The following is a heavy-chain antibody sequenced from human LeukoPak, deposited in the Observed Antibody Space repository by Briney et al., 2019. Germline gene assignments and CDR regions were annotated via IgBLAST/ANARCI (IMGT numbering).Heavy chain of an antibody. J-gene: IGHJ4*02. CDR3: AKIIAAAGVFDY. D-gene: IGHD6-13*01. CDR2: ISGSGGST. CDR1: GFTFSSYA. V-gene: IGHV3-23*01. Sequence: GGSLRLSCAASGFTFSSYAMSWVRQARGKGPEWVSAISGSGGSTYYADSVKGRFTISRDNSKSTLYLQMNSLRAEDTAVYYCAKIIAAAGVFDYWGQGTLVTVSS.